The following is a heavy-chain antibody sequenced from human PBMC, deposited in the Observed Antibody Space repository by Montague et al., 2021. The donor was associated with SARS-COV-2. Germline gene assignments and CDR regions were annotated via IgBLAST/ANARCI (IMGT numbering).Heavy chain of an antibody. CDR3: AREFRIELWQTDWYFGL. Sequence: SETLSLTCSVYGGSISGHYWSWIRQPSGEGLEWIGNFDHSGDTKYNPSLKSRATISVDTSKNHFALRLSSVTAADTAVYYCAREFRIELWQTDWYFGLWGRGTLVTVSS. CDR2: FDHSGDT. V-gene: IGHV4-59*11. J-gene: IGHJ2*01. D-gene: IGHD3-16*01. CDR1: GGSISGHY.